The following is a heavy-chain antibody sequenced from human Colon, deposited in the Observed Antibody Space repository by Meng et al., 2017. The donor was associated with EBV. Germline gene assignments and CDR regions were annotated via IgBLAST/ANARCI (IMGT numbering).Heavy chain of an antibody. J-gene: IGHJ4*02. CDR1: GGSISSGGYY. CDR2: IYYSGST. D-gene: IGHD5-24*01. V-gene: IGHV4-31*03. CDR3: ARGPSRWLQFSFDF. Sequence: VPLQEWGPGLLKPSQTLSLTCTVSGGSISSGGYYWSWIPQHPGKGLEVIGYIYYSGSTYSNPSLKSRVTISIDTSKNQFSLKLSSVTAADTAVYYCARGPSRWLQFSFDFWGQGTLVTVSS.